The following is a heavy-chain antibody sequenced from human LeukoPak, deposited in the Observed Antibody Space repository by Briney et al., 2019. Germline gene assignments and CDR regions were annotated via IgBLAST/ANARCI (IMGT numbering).Heavy chain of an antibody. CDR3: ARAEGWGSYRYRYFDY. D-gene: IGHD3-16*02. J-gene: IGHJ4*02. CDR1: GGSISSGDYY. Sequence: SQTLSLTCTVSGGSISSGDYYWSWIRQPPGKGLEWIGYIYYSGSTYYNPSLKSRVTISVDTSKNQFSLKLSSVTAADTAVYYCARAEGWGSYRYRYFDYWGQGTLVTVSS. CDR2: IYYSGST. V-gene: IGHV4-30-4*01.